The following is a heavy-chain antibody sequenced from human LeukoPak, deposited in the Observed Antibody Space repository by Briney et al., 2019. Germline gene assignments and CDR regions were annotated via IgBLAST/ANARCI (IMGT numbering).Heavy chain of an antibody. CDR1: GSSISSYY. J-gene: IGHJ4*02. Sequence: PSETLSLTCTVSGSSISSYYWSWIRQPPGRGLEWIGHIYSSGTTNYNPSLKSRVTISVDTSKNHFSLNLSSVTTADTAVYCARETTFMGYSSGLGFNYWGQGALVTVSS. CDR3: ARETTFMGYSSGLGFNY. V-gene: IGHV4-59*01. CDR2: IYSSGTT. D-gene: IGHD6-19*01.